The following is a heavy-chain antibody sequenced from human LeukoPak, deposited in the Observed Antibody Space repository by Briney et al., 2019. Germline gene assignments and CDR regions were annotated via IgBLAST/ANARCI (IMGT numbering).Heavy chain of an antibody. CDR1: GFTFSSYT. CDR2: ISSSSSYI. V-gene: IGHV3-21*01. CDR3: ARDRPEYSSSSGAFDI. J-gene: IGHJ3*02. Sequence: PGGSLRLSCAASGFTFSSYTMNWVRQAPGKGLEWVSSISSSSSYIYYADSVKGRFTISRDNSKNTLYLQMNSLRAEDTAVYYCARDRPEYSSSSGAFDIWGQGTMVTVSS. D-gene: IGHD6-6*01.